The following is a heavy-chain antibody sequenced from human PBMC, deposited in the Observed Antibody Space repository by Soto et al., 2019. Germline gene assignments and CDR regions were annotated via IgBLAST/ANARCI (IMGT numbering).Heavy chain of an antibody. D-gene: IGHD1-1*01. J-gene: IGHJ4*02. V-gene: IGHV1-18*01. CDR3: ARDNGWNDPKSSTKTDY. CDR1: GYTFTSYG. Sequence: GASVKVSCKASGYTFTSYGISWVRQAPGQGLEWMGWISAYNGNTDYAQKLQGRVTMTTDTSTSTAYMELRSLRSDDTAVYYCARDNGWNDPKSSTKTDYWGQGTLVTVSS. CDR2: ISAYNGNT.